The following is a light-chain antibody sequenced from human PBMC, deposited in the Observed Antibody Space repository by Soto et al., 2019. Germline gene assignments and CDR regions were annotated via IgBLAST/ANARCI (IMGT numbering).Light chain of an antibody. J-gene: IGKJ1*01. CDR3: HQYVSGT. V-gene: IGKV3-20*01. CDR2: GAS. Sequence: ETMLNNTPWALPLSREESTTLSCRASQSFNSIYLAWYQQKPGQAPRLLIYGASSRATGIPDRFSGSGSGADFARAISSLEPEDFAVYCCHQYVSGTFGQGTKVDIK. CDR1: QSFNSIY.